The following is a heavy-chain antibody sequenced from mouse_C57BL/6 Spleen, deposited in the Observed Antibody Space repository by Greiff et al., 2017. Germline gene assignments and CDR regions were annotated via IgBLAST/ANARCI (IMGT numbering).Heavy chain of an antibody. CDR3: ARGIGDDYDGSWFAY. V-gene: IGHV1-72*01. D-gene: IGHD2-4*01. J-gene: IGHJ3*01. Sequence: QVQLQQPGAELVKPGASVKLSCKASGYTFTSYWMHWVKQRPGRGLEWIGRIDPNSGGTKYNEKFKSKATLTGDKPSSTAYMQLSSLTTEDSAVYYCARGIGDDYDGSWFAYWGQGTLVTVSA. CDR1: GYTFTSYW. CDR2: IDPNSGGT.